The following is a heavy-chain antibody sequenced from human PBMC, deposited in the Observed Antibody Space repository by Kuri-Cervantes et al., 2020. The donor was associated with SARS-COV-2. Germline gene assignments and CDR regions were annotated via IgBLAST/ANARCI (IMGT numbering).Heavy chain of an antibody. CDR2: INHRGST. CDR3: AAGGSFGDYGKKDYFSYYHYMDV. D-gene: IGHD4-17*01. J-gene: IGHJ6*03. Sequence: SETLSLTCSVFVSGGSISSGSYYYNWIRQPPGKGLEWIGEINHRGSTNYNASLRDRVTISVDTSKNQFSLKVNSVTAADTAVYYCAAGGSFGDYGKKDYFSYYHYMDVWGKGTTVTVSS. CDR1: GGSISSGSYY. V-gene: IGHV4-61*01.